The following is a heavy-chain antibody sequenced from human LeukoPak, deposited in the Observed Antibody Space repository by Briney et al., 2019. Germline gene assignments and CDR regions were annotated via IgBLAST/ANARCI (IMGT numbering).Heavy chain of an antibody. CDR1: GFTFSSYS. V-gene: IGHV3-48*01. CDR2: ISSSSSTI. CDR3: ARIYSGSYYPSIFDY. Sequence: GGSLRLSCAASGFTFSSYSMNWVRQAPGKGLEWVSYISSSSSTIYYADSVKGRFTISRDNAKNSLYLQMNSLRAEDTAVYYCARIYSGSYYPSIFDYWDQGTLVTVSS. J-gene: IGHJ4*02. D-gene: IGHD1-26*01.